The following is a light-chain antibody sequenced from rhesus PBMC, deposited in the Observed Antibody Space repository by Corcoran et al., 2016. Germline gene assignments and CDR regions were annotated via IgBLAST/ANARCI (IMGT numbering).Light chain of an antibody. J-gene: IGKJ2*01. CDR2: AAS. CDR3: QQGYNTPYS. Sequence: DIQMTQSPSSLSASVGDKVTITCRASQGISSWLAWYQQKPGKAPKLLIYAASRLQSGVPSRLSGSGSGTDYTLTISSRQPEDFATYYCQQGYNTPYSFGQGTKVEIK. CDR1: QGISSW. V-gene: IGKV1-18*01.